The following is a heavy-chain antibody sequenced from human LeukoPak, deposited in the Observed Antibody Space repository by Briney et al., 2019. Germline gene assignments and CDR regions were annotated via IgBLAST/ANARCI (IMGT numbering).Heavy chain of an antibody. CDR1: GFTFSSYG. J-gene: IGHJ3*02. CDR3: ARGHDAFDI. V-gene: IGHV3-33*01. CDR2: IWYDGSNK. Sequence: PGGSLRLSCAASGFTFSSYGMPWVRQAPGKGLEWVAVIWYDGSNKYYADSVKGRFTISRDNSKNTLYLQMNSLRAEDTAVYYCARGHDAFDIWGQGTMVTVSS.